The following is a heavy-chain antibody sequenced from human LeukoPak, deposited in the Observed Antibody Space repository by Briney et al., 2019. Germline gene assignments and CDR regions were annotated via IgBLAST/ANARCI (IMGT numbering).Heavy chain of an antibody. V-gene: IGHV4-34*01. CDR1: GGSFSGYY. CDR2: INHSGST. CDR3: ARGEAAARRFDY. J-gene: IGHJ4*02. Sequence: SSETLSLNCAVYGGSFSGYYWSWIRQPPGQGLEWIGEINHSGSTNYNPSLKSRVTISVDPSKNQFSLKLSSVTAADTAVYYCARGEAAARRFDYWGQGTLVSVSS. D-gene: IGHD6-6*01.